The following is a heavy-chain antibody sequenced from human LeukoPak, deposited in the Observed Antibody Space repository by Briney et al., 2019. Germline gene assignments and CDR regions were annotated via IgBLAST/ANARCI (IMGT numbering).Heavy chain of an antibody. D-gene: IGHD1-1*01. J-gene: IGHJ5*02. CDR2: IYTSGST. CDR3: ARDRLQLQS. V-gene: IGHV4-61*02. CDR1: GGSISSGGYY. Sequence: PSETLSLTCTVSGGSISSGGYYWSWIRQPAGKGLEWIGRIYTSGSTNYNPSLKSRVTISVDTSKNQFSLKLSSVTAADTAVYYCARDRLQLQSWGQGTLVTVSS.